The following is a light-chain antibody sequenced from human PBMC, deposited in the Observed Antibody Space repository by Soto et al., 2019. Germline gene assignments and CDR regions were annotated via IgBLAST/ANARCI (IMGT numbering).Light chain of an antibody. V-gene: IGKV3-20*01. CDR3: QQYVSPPIT. Sequence: EIVLTQSPGTLSLSPGERATLSCRASQSVTTTYLCWYQQKPDQAPSLLIYGASSRATGIPDRFSGSGSGTDFTLTISRLEPEDFAVYYCQQYVSPPITFGQGTRLEIK. J-gene: IGKJ5*01. CDR1: QSVTTTY. CDR2: GAS.